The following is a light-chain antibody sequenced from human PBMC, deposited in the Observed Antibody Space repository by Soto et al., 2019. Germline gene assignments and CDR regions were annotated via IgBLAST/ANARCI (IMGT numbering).Light chain of an antibody. J-gene: IGKJ3*01. CDR2: LGS. V-gene: IGKV2-28*01. Sequence: DVVMTQSPLSLPVTPGEPASISCRSSQSLLHSNGYNYLDWYLQKPGQSPQLLIYLGSNRASGVPDRFGSSGSGTDFTLKISRVEAEDVGVYYCMQALQTPRTFGPGTKVDIK. CDR3: MQALQTPRT. CDR1: QSLLHSNGYNY.